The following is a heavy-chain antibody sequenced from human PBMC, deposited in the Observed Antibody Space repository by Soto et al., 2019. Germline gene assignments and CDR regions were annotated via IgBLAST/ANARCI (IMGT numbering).Heavy chain of an antibody. CDR2: MNHISCGT. V-gene: IGHV1-2*02. CDR1: GYTFTGCY. Sequence: SSVQVSCKASGYTFTGCYMHWVRQAPGQGLEWMGWMNHISCGTNYAQKFQGRVTMHRDTSISTANMQLSRQRSDDTAVYYGASIPGEGDETPYFDYWGQGTLVTVSS. D-gene: IGHD2-21*01. CDR3: ASIPGEGDETPYFDY. J-gene: IGHJ4*02.